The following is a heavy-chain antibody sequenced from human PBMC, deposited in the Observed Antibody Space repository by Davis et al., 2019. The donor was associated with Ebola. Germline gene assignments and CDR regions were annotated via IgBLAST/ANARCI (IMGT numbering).Heavy chain of an antibody. D-gene: IGHD2-2*03. CDR3: ATAHWIRGMDV. CDR2: ISSSSSYT. Sequence: GESLKISCAASGFTFSDYYMSWIRQAPGKGLEWGSYISSSSSYTNYADSVKGRFTIPRDNAKNSLYLQMNSLRAEDTAVYYCATAHWIRGMDVWGQGTTVTVSS. CDR1: GFTFSDYY. J-gene: IGHJ6*02. V-gene: IGHV3-11*06.